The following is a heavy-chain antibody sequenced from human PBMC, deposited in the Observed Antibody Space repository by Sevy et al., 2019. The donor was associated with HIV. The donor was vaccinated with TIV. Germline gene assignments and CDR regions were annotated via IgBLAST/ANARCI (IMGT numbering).Heavy chain of an antibody. V-gene: IGHV3-30*18. CDR2: ISYDEAHK. D-gene: IGHD3-10*01. Sequence: GGSLRLSCAASGFTVRTSGMHWVRQSPGKGLEWVAVISYDEAHKNYADSVKGRFSISKDNSKNTLYLQMSSLRTEDTAVYYCAKDYSAGITMVRGAYRARGDYFDYWGQGTQVTVSS. CDR1: GFTVRTSG. CDR3: AKDYSAGITMVRGAYRARGDYFDY. J-gene: IGHJ4*02.